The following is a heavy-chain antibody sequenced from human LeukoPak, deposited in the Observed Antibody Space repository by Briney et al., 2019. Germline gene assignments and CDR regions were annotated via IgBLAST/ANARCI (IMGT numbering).Heavy chain of an antibody. CDR1: AYTFTIYD. CDR2: MIHNSGNT. CDR3: ARGGYCSSTSCYDY. D-gene: IGHD2-2*01. V-gene: IGHV1-8*03. J-gene: IGHJ4*02. Sequence: GPSVTVPSTASAYTFTIYDTNWVRRASGQGLEWRGLMIHNSGNTGYAQKLQGRVTITRNTSISTAYMELSSLRSEDTAVYYCARGGYCSSTSCYDYWGQGTLVTVSS.